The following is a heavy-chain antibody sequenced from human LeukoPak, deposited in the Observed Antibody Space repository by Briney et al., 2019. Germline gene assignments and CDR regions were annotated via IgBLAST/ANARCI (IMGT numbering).Heavy chain of an antibody. Sequence: SETLSLTCTVSGGSISSYYWSWIRQPPGKGLEWIGYIYYTGTTNYNPSLKSRVTISVDTSKNQFSLNLRSVTAADTAVYYCARENGNVVFDYWGPGTLVTVSS. CDR2: IYYTGTT. CDR1: GGSISSYY. D-gene: IGHD4-23*01. J-gene: IGHJ4*02. CDR3: ARENGNVVFDY. V-gene: IGHV4-59*01.